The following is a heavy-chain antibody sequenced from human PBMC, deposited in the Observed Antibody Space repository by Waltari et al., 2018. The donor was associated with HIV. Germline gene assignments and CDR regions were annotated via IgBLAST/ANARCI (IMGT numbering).Heavy chain of an antibody. V-gene: IGHV4-39*07. J-gene: IGHJ5*02. D-gene: IGHD6-13*01. Sequence: QLQLQESGPGLVKTSETLSLTCTVSGGYISSGSDSWGSIRQPPGQGLEWIGSVYYSGSTYYNPPLTSRVTISLDRSRSHLSLTLSSLTAADTAVSYCARPNQYSSSWTARLRRWFDPLAQGTLVTVSS. CDR1: GGYISSGSDS. CDR2: VYYSGST. CDR3: ARPNQYSSSWTARLRRWFDP.